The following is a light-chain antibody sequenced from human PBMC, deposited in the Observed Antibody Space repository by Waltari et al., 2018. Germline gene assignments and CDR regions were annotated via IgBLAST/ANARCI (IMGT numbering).Light chain of an antibody. Sequence: EIVLTQSPATLSLSPGERATLSCRASQSVRSYLAWYQQKPGQAPRLLIYDASNRATGVAARFSGSGSGTDFTLIISSLEPEDFAVYYCQQRSNWLTFGEGPRWRS. CDR1: QSVRSY. CDR3: QQRSNWLT. V-gene: IGKV3-11*01. J-gene: IGKJ4*01. CDR2: DAS.